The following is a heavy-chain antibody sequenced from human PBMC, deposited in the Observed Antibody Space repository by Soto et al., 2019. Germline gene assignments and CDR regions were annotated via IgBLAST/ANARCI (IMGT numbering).Heavy chain of an antibody. CDR1: GGSISSSSYY. Sequence: SETLSLTCTVSGGSISSSSYYCGWIRQPPGKGLEWIGSIYYSVNPYYNPSLKIRVTISIDTSKKQFSLKLSSVPAADTAVYYCASHTQGGLLPLDYWGQGTLVTVSS. D-gene: IGHD3-3*01. J-gene: IGHJ4*02. V-gene: IGHV4-39*01. CDR2: IYYSVNP. CDR3: ASHTQGGLLPLDY.